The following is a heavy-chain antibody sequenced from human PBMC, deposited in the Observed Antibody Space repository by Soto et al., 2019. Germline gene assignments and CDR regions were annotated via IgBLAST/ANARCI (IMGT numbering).Heavy chain of an antibody. D-gene: IGHD6-6*01. CDR1: GGSMSGYY. CDR2: VYYSGRT. J-gene: IGHJ4*02. V-gene: IGHV4-59*01. Sequence: QVQLQESGPGLVKPSETLSLTCRVSGGSMSGYYWSWVRLAPGKGLEWIGYVYYSGRTNYNPSRHSRVIISVDTSNTHFSLSLSLVTAADTAVYFCARSIAVPIGHIDHWGQGIRVTISS. CDR3: ARSIAVPIGHIDH.